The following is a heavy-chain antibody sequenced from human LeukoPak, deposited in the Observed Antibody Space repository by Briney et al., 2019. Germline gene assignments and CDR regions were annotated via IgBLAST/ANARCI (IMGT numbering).Heavy chain of an antibody. CDR1: GFTFSSYE. CDR3: ARGIVGATIDI. J-gene: IGHJ3*02. D-gene: IGHD1-26*01. Sequence: GGSLRLSCAASGFTFSSYEMNWVRQAPGKGLEWVSYISSSGSTIYYADSARGRFTNSRDNAKNSLYLQMNSLRAEDTAVYYCARGIVGATIDIWGQGTMVTVSS. V-gene: IGHV3-48*03. CDR2: ISSSGSTI.